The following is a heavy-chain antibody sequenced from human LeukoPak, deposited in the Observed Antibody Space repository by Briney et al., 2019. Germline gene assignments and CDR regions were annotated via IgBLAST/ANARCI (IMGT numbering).Heavy chain of an antibody. Sequence: GESLRLSCAASGFTFSNAWMSWVRQAPGKGLEWVSVIYSGGSTYYADSVKGRFTISRDNSKNTLFLQMNSLRAEDTAVYYCARNIYYGSEKNYFDYWGQGTLVTVSS. J-gene: IGHJ4*02. CDR2: IYSGGST. D-gene: IGHD3-10*01. V-gene: IGHV3-53*01. CDR3: ARNIYYGSEKNYFDY. CDR1: GFTFSNAW.